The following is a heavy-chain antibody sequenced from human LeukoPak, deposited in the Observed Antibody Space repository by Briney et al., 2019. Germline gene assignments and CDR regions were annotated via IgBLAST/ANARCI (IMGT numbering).Heavy chain of an antibody. CDR3: ARRARAAADYYYYMDV. D-gene: IGHD6-13*01. J-gene: IGHJ6*03. V-gene: IGHV5-51*01. CDR1: GSSFTSYW. CDR2: IYPGDSDT. Sequence: GESLKISCKGSGSSFTSYWIGWVRQMPGKGLEWMGIIYPGDSDTRYSPSFQGQVTISADKSISTAYLQWSSLKASDTAMYYCARRARAAADYYYYMDVWGKGTTVTVSS.